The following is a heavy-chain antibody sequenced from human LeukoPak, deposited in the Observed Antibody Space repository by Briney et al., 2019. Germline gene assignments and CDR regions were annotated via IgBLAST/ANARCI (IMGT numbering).Heavy chain of an antibody. CDR2: IRYDGGNK. J-gene: IGHJ4*02. D-gene: IGHD1-26*01. V-gene: IGHV3-30*02. CDR1: GFTFSSYG. CDR3: ARVVGATTAFDY. Sequence: GGSLRLSCAASGFTFSSYGMHWVRQAPGKGLEWVAFIRYDGGNKYYADSVKGRFTISRDNSKNTLYLQMDSLRAEDTAVYYCARVVGATTAFDYWGQGTLVTVSS.